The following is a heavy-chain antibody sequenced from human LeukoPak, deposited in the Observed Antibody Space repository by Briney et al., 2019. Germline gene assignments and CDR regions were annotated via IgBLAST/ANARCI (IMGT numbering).Heavy chain of an antibody. J-gene: IGHJ4*02. CDR1: GFTLGSFA. CDR2: IYSGGST. CDR3: ARWDILTGCLDY. D-gene: IGHD3-9*01. Sequence: GGSLRLSCAASGFTLGSFAMSWVRQAPGKGLEWVSVIYSGGSTYYADSVKGRFTISRDNSKNTLYLQMNSLRAEDTAVYYCARWDILTGCLDYWGQGTLVTVSS. V-gene: IGHV3-66*01.